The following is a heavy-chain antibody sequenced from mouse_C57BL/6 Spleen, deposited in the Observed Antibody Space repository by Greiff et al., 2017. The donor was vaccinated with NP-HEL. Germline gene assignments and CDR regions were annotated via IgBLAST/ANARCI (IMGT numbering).Heavy chain of an antibody. Sequence: QVQLQQPGAELVKPGASVKLSCKASGYTFTSYWMQWVKQRPGQGLEWIGEIDPSDSYTNYNQKFKGKATLTVDTSSSTAYMQLSSLTSEDSAVYYCARESYYPTHWGQGTTLTVSS. CDR2: IDPSDSYT. CDR1: GYTFTSYW. CDR3: ARESYYPTH. J-gene: IGHJ2*01. D-gene: IGHD1-1*02. V-gene: IGHV1-50*01.